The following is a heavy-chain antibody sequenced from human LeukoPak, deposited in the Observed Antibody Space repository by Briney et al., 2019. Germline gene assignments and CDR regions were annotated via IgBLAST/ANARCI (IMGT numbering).Heavy chain of an antibody. V-gene: IGHV4-59*01. CDR3: AGRQRIVVVTATRGSFDM. CDR2: VFNSGRT. J-gene: IGHJ3*02. Sequence: PSETLSLTCTVSGGSISSYYWSWIRQPPGKGLEWIGYVFNSGRTNYNPSLRSRVTMSVDTSKNQFSLKLSSLTAADTAVYYCAGRQRIVVVTATRGSFDMWGQGTMVTVSS. D-gene: IGHD2-21*02. CDR1: GGSISSYY.